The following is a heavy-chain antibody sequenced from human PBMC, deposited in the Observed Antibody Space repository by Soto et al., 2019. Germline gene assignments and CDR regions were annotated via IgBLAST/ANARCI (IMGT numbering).Heavy chain of an antibody. CDR2: ISSSSSTT. Sequence: PGGSLRLSCAASGFTVNSYVMSWVRQAPGKGLEWVSAISSSSSTTYYADSVKGRFTISRDNAKNSLYLQMNSLRAEDTAVYYCASLRWQLAQGNWFDPWGQGTLVTVSS. J-gene: IGHJ5*02. V-gene: IGHV3-48*01. CDR3: ASLRWQLAQGNWFDP. CDR1: GFTVNSYV. D-gene: IGHD2-15*01.